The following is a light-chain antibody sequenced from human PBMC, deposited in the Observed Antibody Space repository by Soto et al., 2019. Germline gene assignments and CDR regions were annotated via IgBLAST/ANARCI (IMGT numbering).Light chain of an antibody. CDR2: DVD. CDR1: GNYIGPYNY. V-gene: IGLV2-11*01. Sequence: QSALTQPRSVSGSPGQSVAISCTGIGNYIGPYNYVSWYQQHPGKAPKLIIYDVDKRPSGVPYRFSGSKSGDTASLTISGLQPDDEADYYCCSYADTYVELGGGTKVTVL. J-gene: IGLJ2*01. CDR3: CSYADTYVE.